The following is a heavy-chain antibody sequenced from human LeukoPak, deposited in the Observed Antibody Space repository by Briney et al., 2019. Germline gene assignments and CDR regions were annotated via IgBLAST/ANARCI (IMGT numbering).Heavy chain of an antibody. Sequence: PGRSLRLSCAASGFTFDDYAMHWVRQAPGKGQEWVSGISWNSGSIGYADSVKGRFTISRDNAKNSLYLQMNSLRAEDTALYYCAKGQGGGTLDAFDVWGQGTMVTVSS. D-gene: IGHD1-14*01. CDR1: GFTFDDYA. CDR3: AKGQGGGTLDAFDV. V-gene: IGHV3-9*01. CDR2: ISWNSGSI. J-gene: IGHJ3*01.